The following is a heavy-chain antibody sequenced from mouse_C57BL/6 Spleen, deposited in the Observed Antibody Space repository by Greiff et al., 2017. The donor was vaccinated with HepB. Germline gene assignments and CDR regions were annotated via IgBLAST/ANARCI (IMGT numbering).Heavy chain of an antibody. V-gene: IGHV1-26*01. CDR3: ARDDYGYDY. CDR1: GYTFTDYY. D-gene: IGHD2-4*01. J-gene: IGHJ2*01. CDR2: INPNNGGT. Sequence: EVQLQQSGPELVKPGASVKISCKASGYTFTDYYMNWVKQSHGKSLEWIGDINPNNGGTSYNQKFKGKATLTVDKSSSTAYMALRSLTSEDSAVYYCARDDYGYDYWGQGTTLTVSS.